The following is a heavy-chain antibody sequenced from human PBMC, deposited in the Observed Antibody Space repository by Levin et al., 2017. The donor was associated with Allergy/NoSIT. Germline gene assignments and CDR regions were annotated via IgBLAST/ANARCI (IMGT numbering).Heavy chain of an antibody. CDR3: ARNYNYAFDY. CDR2: ISADSSAI. J-gene: IGHJ4*02. D-gene: IGHD5-18*01. CDR1: GFSFNAYT. V-gene: IGHV3-48*02. Sequence: ASVKVSCAASGFSFNAYTMNWVRQAPGKGLECLSYISADSSAIDYADSVKGRFTISRDNAKKSLYLQMNSLRDEDTAVYYCARNYNYAFDYWGQGILVTVSS.